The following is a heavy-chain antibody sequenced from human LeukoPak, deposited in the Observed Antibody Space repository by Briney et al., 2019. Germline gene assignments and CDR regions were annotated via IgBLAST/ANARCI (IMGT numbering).Heavy chain of an antibody. Sequence: SETLSLTCTVSGYSISSGYYWGWIRQPPGKGLEWIGSIYHSGSTYYNPSLKSRVTISVDTSKNQFSLKLSFVTAADTAVYYCARMHIVVVIAIGRTGGAFDIWGQGTMVTVSS. V-gene: IGHV4-38-2*02. CDR3: ARMHIVVVIAIGRTGGAFDI. J-gene: IGHJ3*02. D-gene: IGHD2-21*01. CDR1: GYSISSGYY. CDR2: IYHSGST.